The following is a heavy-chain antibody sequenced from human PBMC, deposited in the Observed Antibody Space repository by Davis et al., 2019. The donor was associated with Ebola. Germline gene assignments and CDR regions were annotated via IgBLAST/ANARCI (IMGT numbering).Heavy chain of an antibody. V-gene: IGHV1-18*01. CDR3: ARCLRTVTTNWFDP. J-gene: IGHJ5*02. CDR1: GYTFTTYG. CDR2: ISAYNGNT. D-gene: IGHD4-17*01. Sequence: ASVKVSCKASGYTFTTYGISWVRQVPGQGLEWMGWISAYNGNTNSAQKLQGRVTMTTDTSTSTAYMELSSLRSEDTAVYYCARCLRTVTTNWFDPWGQGTLVTVSS.